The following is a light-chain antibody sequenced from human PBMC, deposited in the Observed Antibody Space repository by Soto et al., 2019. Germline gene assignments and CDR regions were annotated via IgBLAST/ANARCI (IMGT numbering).Light chain of an antibody. CDR2: GAS. Sequence: EIVLTQSPGTLSLSPGERATLSCRASQSVSNNYLAWYQQKPGQAPRLLIYGASNRATGIPDRFSGSGSGTEFTLTISSLQPEDFAVYFCHSYDKWPPGTFGQGTKVDIK. CDR3: HSYDKWPPGT. CDR1: QSVSNNY. V-gene: IGKV3-20*01. J-gene: IGKJ1*01.